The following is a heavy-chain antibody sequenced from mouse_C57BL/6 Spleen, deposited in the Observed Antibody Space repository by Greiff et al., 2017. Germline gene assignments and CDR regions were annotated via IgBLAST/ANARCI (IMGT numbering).Heavy chain of an antibody. CDR3: TRGGNWAYFDY. D-gene: IGHD4-1*01. CDR1: GYTFTDYE. CDR2: IDPETGGT. J-gene: IGHJ2*01. V-gene: IGHV1-15*01. Sequence: VHLVESGAELVRPGASVTLSCKASGYTFTDYEMHWVKQTPVHGLEWIGAIDPETGGTAYNQKFKGKAILTADKSSSTAYMELRSLTSEDSAVYYCTRGGNWAYFDYWGQGTTLTVSS.